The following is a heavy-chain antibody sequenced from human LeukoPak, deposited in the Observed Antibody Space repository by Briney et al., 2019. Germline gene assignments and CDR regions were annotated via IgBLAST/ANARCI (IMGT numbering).Heavy chain of an antibody. Sequence: GGLLRLSCEGSGFIFSDYSMSWGRQAPGKELEWLSFISTSSNTIYYADSVRGRFTVSRDNGNNLLFLQMTGLRAEDTAAYYCARGAAHSYGYFSDYWGQGILVAVSS. CDR2: ISTSSNTI. D-gene: IGHD5-18*01. CDR1: GFIFSDYS. CDR3: ARGAAHSYGYFSDY. J-gene: IGHJ4*02. V-gene: IGHV3-48*01.